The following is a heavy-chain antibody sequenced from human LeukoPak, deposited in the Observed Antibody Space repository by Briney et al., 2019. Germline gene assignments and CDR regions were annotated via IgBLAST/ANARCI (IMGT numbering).Heavy chain of an antibody. Sequence: GGSLRLSCAASGFTFSSYAMSWVRQAPGKGLEWVANIKQDGSEKYYVDSVKGRFTISRDNAKNPLYLQMNSLRAEDTAVYYCARDFYYYGMDVWGQGTTVTVSS. CDR2: IKQDGSEK. J-gene: IGHJ6*02. CDR3: ARDFYYYGMDV. V-gene: IGHV3-7*01. CDR1: GFTFSSYA.